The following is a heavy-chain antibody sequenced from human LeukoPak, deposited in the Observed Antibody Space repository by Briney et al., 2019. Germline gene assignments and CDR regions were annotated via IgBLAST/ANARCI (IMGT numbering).Heavy chain of an antibody. V-gene: IGHV1-2*02. CDR1: GYTFTGYY. D-gene: IGHD1-26*01. CDR2: INPNSGGT. Sequence: ASVKVSCKASGYTFTGYYMHWVRQAPGQGLEWMGWINPNSGGTNYAQKFQGRVTMTRDTSSSTAYMELSRLRSDDTAVYYCARDGPPVEWELLGYDYWGQGTLVTVSS. CDR3: ARDGPPVEWELLGYDY. J-gene: IGHJ4*02.